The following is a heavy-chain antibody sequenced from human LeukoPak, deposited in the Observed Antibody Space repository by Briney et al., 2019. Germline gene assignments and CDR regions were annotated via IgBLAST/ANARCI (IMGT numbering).Heavy chain of an antibody. J-gene: IGHJ4*02. V-gene: IGHV1-46*01. D-gene: IGHD5-18*01. Sequence: ASVKVSCKASGYTLSDYFMHWVRQAPGQGLEWMGIINPSGGSTSYAQKFQGRVTMTRDTSTSTVYMELSSLRSEDTAVYYCARARGDTAMVTPDYWGQGTLVTVSS. CDR2: INPSGGST. CDR1: GYTLSDYF. CDR3: ARARGDTAMVTPDY.